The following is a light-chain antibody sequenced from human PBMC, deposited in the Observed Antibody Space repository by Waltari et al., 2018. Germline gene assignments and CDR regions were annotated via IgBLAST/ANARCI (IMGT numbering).Light chain of an antibody. CDR3: ASYTSSSNFV. CDR2: DVP. CDR1: RRDVGGYDF. V-gene: IGLV2-14*03. J-gene: IGLJ1*01. Sequence: ALTQPASVSGSPGQSITISCTGTRRDVGGYDFVSWYRQLPEKAPNLIIFDVPERPSGISARFSGSKSGNTASLTISGRQADDEADYYCASYTSSSNFVFGSGTTVTV.